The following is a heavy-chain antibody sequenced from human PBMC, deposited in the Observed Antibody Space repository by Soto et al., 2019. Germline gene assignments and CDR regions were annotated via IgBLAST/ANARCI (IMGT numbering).Heavy chain of an antibody. CDR1: GFSLSTSGVG. D-gene: IGHD1-20*01. CDR2: IHWNDDK. V-gene: IGHV2-5*01. CDR3: AYNRWGPLSY. Sequence: SGPTLVNPTQTLTLTCNFSGFSLSTSGVGVGWIRQPPGKALEWLARIHWNDDKYYRPSLQSGLTISKATSKNQVVLTMTNMDPVDTATHYSAYNRWGPLSYWGQGALVTVSS. J-gene: IGHJ4*02.